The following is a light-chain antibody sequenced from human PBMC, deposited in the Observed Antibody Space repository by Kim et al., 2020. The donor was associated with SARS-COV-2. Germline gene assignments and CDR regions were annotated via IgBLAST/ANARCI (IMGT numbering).Light chain of an antibody. CDR3: QAWDSSTQV. Sequence: SYELTQPPSVSVSPGQTASITCSGDKLGDKYACWYQQKPGQSPVLVIYQDSKRPSGIPARFSGSNSGNTATLTISGTQAMDEADYYCQAWDSSTQVFGPG. V-gene: IGLV3-1*01. J-gene: IGLJ1*01. CDR2: QDS. CDR1: KLGDKY.